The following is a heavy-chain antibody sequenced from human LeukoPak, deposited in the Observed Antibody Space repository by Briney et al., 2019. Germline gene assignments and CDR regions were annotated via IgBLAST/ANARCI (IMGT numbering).Heavy chain of an antibody. V-gene: IGHV1-2*02. D-gene: IGHD7-27*01. CDR3: ARDHDWGVDY. CDR1: GFTFTDHY. CDR2: INGKRGDT. Sequence: ASVKVSCKASGFTFTDHYMHWVRQAPGQGLEWMGWINGKRGDTNYAQNFQDRVTMTRDTSTGTVYMELSRLTVDDTAVYYCARDHDWGVDYWGQGTLVTVSS. J-gene: IGHJ4*02.